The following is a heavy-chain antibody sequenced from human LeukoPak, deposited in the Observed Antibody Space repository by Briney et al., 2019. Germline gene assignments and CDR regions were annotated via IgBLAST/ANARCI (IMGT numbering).Heavy chain of an antibody. J-gene: IGHJ4*02. V-gene: IGHV3-53*04. CDR1: GFTVNNNF. CDR2: IYADGST. CDR3: ARESSVSGWSIY. Sequence: PGGSLRLSCAASGFTVNNNFMGWVRQAPGKGLEWVSGIYADGSTYYADSVKGRFTLSRHVSENTLSLEMNSLRPEDTALYYCARESSVSGWSIYWGQGTLVTVSS. D-gene: IGHD6-19*01.